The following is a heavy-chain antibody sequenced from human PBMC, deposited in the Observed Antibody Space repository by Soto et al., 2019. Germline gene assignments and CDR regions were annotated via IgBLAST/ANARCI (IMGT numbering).Heavy chain of an antibody. CDR2: ISSSSSTI. V-gene: IGHV3-48*02. CDR3: AKYHLGGGYHYYGMDV. Sequence: PGGSLRLSCAASGFTFSSYSMNWVRQAPGKGLEWVSYISSSSSTIYYADSVKGRFTISRDNAKNSLYLQMNSLRDEDTAVYYCAKYHLGGGYHYYGMDVWGQGTTVTVSS. D-gene: IGHD2-15*01. CDR1: GFTFSSYS. J-gene: IGHJ6*02.